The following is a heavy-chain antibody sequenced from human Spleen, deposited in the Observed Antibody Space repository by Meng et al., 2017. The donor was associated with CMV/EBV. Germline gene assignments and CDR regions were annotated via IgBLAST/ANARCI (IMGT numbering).Heavy chain of an antibody. J-gene: IGHJ3*02. CDR2: ISSSGSTI. CDR3: ARSSNGGREHYDFWSGYLNAFDI. CDR1: GFTFSSYE. Sequence: GGSLRLSCAASGFTFSSYEMNWVRQAPGKGLEWVSYISSSGSTIYYADSVKGRFTISRDNAKNSLYLQMNSLRAEDTAVYYCARSSNGGREHYDFWSGYLNAFDIWGQGTMVTVSS. V-gene: IGHV3-48*03. D-gene: IGHD3-3*01.